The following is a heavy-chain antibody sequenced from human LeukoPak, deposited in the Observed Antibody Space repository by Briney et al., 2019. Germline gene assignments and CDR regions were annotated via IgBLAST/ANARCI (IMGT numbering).Heavy chain of an antibody. Sequence: SQTLSLTCAISGDSVSSNSAAWNWIRQSPSRGLEWLGRTYYRSKWYNDYAVSVKSRITINPDTSKNQFSLQLNSVTPEDTAVYYCARVLTTREWELLDYYFDYWGQGTLVTVSS. D-gene: IGHD1-26*01. V-gene: IGHV6-1*01. CDR1: GDSVSSNSAA. CDR3: ARVLTTREWELLDYYFDY. J-gene: IGHJ4*02. CDR2: TYYRSKWYN.